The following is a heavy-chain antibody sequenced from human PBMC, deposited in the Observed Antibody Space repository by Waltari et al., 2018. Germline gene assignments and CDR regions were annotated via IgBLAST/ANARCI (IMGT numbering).Heavy chain of an antibody. V-gene: IGHV3-23*01. CDR3: AKVDDSSGYYQSPIDY. CDR1: GFTFSSYA. Sequence: EVQLLESGGGLVQPGGSLRLSCAASGFTFSSYAMSWVRQAPGKGLEWVSAIRGSVGSTYYADSVKGRFTISRDNSKNTLYLQMNSLRAEDTAVYYCAKVDDSSGYYQSPIDYWGQGTLVTVSS. J-gene: IGHJ4*02. CDR2: IRGSVGST. D-gene: IGHD3-22*01.